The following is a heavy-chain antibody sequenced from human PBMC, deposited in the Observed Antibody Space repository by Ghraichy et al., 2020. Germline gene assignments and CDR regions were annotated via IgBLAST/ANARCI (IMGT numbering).Heavy chain of an antibody. Sequence: GESLNISCAASGFTFSDSWMTWVRQAPGKGLEWVANIKQDGSEKYCVDSVKGRFTISRDNAKNSLYLQMNSLRAEDTAVYYCARPRQSDYYYAMDVWGQGTTVTVSS. CDR1: GFTFSDSW. J-gene: IGHJ6*02. V-gene: IGHV3-7*01. CDR2: IKQDGSEK. D-gene: IGHD5-24*01. CDR3: ARPRQSDYYYAMDV.